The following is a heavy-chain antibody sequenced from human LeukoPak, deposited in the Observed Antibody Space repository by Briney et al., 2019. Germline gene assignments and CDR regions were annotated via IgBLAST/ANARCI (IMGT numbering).Heavy chain of an antibody. J-gene: IGHJ3*02. CDR1: GYTFTSYG. D-gene: IGHD3-22*01. CDR3: ARDRSRPYYYDSRSRLAFDI. Sequence: ASVKVSCKASGYTFTSYGISWVRQAPRQGLEWMGWINAGNGNTKYSQKFQGRVTITRDTSASTAYMELSSLRSEDTAVYYCARDRSRPYYYDSRSRLAFDIWGQGTMVTVSS. CDR2: INAGNGNT. V-gene: IGHV1-3*01.